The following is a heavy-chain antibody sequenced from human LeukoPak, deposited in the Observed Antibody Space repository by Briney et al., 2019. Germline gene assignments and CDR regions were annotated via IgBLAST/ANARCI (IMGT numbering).Heavy chain of an antibody. CDR3: ARDYSSGWYGDAFDI. CDR2: IYTSGST. J-gene: IGHJ3*02. D-gene: IGHD6-19*01. V-gene: IGHV4-4*07. Sequence: PSETLSLTCTVSGGSISSYYWSWIRQPAGKGLKWIGRIYTSGSTNYNPSLKSRVTISVDTSKNQFSLKLSSVTAADTAVYYCARDYSSGWYGDAFDIWGQGTMVTVSS. CDR1: GGSISSYY.